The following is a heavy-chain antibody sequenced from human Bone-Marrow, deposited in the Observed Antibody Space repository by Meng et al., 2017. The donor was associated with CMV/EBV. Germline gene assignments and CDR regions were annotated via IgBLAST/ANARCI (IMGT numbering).Heavy chain of an antibody. Sequence: SETLSLTCTVSGDSIISSYYYWGWIRQPPGKGLEWIGNVFYSGSTYYNPSLRSRVTISVDTSKNQFSLKLSSVTAADTAVYYCARWLIAAAGTGWFDPWGQGTLVTVSS. J-gene: IGHJ5*02. D-gene: IGHD6-13*01. CDR3: ARWLIAAAGTGWFDP. CDR2: VFYSGST. CDR1: GDSIISSYYY. V-gene: IGHV4-39*07.